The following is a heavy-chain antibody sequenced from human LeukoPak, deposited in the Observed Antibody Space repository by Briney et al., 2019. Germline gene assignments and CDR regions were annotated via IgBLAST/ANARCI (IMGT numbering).Heavy chain of an antibody. J-gene: IGHJ6*03. CDR3: ARSARPDLMSRPTYYMDV. CDR2: IYTSGST. V-gene: IGHV4-61*02. CDR1: GYSISSGYY. Sequence: SETLSLTCTVSGYSISSGYYWGWIRQPAGKGLEWIGRIYTSGSTNYNPSLKSRVTMSVDTSKNQFSLKLSSVTAADTAVYYCARSARPDLMSRPTYYMDVWGKGTTVTVSS. D-gene: IGHD6-6*01.